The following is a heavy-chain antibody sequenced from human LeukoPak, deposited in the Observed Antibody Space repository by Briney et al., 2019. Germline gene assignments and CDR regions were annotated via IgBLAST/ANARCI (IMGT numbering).Heavy chain of an antibody. J-gene: IGHJ5*02. CDR3: APIAAAPGWQRFDP. D-gene: IGHD6-13*01. Sequence: GGSLRLSCAASGFTFSSYEMNWVRQAPGKGLEWVSYISSSGSTIYYADSVKGRFTISRDNAKNSLYLQVNSLRAEDTAVYYCAPIAAAPGWQRFDPWGQGTLVTVSS. V-gene: IGHV3-48*03. CDR2: ISSSGSTI. CDR1: GFTFSSYE.